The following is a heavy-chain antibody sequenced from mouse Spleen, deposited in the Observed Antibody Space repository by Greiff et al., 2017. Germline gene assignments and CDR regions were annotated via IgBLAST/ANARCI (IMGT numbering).Heavy chain of an antibody. CDR1: GYTFTDYN. D-gene: IGHD2-3*01. V-gene: IGHV1-22*01. CDR2: INPNNGGT. J-gene: IGHJ4*01. CDR3: ARTNDGYYDYAMDY. Sequence: VQLKESGPELVKPGASVKMSCKASGYTFTDYNMHWVKQSHGKSLEWIGYINPNNGGTSYNQKFKGKATLTVNKSSSTAYMELRSLTSEDSAVYYCARTNDGYYDYAMDYWGQGTSVTVSS.